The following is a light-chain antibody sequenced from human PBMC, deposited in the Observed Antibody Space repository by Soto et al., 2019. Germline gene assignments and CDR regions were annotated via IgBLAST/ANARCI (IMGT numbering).Light chain of an antibody. V-gene: IGLV2-23*02. CDR1: SSDVGSYYP. CDR2: EVN. Sequence: SSLTQPASMSGSPGQSITISCTGTSSDVGSYYPVSWFQQHPGKAPKLIIYEVNKRPSGVSDRFSGSKSGNTASLTISGLQAADEAEYYCCSYAGDTTFFVFGTGTKVTV. CDR3: CSYAGDTTFFV. J-gene: IGLJ1*01.